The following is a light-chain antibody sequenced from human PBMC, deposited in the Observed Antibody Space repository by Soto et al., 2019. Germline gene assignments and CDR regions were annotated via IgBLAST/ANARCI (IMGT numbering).Light chain of an antibody. V-gene: IGKV3-15*01. Sequence: EIMMTPSPSTLSVPPCERAPLSPSASQSVSSRLAWYQQKRGQAPRLLIYDASTRATGIPARFSGSGSGTEFTLTISTLQSEDLAVYYCQQYNNWPPWTFGQGTKVDI. J-gene: IGKJ1*01. CDR3: QQYNNWPPWT. CDR2: DAS. CDR1: QSVSSR.